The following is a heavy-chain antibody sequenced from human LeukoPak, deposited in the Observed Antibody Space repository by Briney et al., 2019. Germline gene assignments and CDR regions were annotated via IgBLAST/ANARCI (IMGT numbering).Heavy chain of an antibody. D-gene: IGHD2-15*01. CDR3: AHRSCSGGSCNFDY. V-gene: IGHV3-23*01. CDR1: GFTFSSYA. Sequence: GGSLRLSCAASGFTFSSYAMSGVREAPGKGLEWVSAFSGSCGSTYYADAVKGRFTISTDNSKNTLYLERNSRRSDDTAVYYCAHRSCSGGSCNFDYWAQGPLVTVPS. CDR2: FSGSCGST. J-gene: IGHJ4*02.